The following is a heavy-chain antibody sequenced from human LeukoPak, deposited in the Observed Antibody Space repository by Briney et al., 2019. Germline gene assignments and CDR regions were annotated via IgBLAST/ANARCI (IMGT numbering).Heavy chain of an antibody. CDR3: AKDFPGSTNYSFDN. CDR1: GFTFNDYA. Sequence: GGSLRLSCAASGFTFNDYAMSWARQAPGKGLEWVSTSSSGSGRKYYADSVKGRFTISRDNSKNTLYLQMNNLRADDSALYYCAKDFPGSTNYSFDNWGLGTLVTVSS. CDR2: SSSGSGRK. J-gene: IGHJ4*02. V-gene: IGHV3-23*01. D-gene: IGHD1-1*01.